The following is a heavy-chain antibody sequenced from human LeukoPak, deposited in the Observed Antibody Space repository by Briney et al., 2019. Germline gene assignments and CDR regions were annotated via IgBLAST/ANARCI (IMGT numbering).Heavy chain of an antibody. CDR1: GYTFTSYA. CDR2: INAGNGNT. J-gene: IGHJ3*02. D-gene: IGHD4/OR15-4a*01. CDR3: ARPRVYGVPSDAFDI. V-gene: IGHV1-3*01. Sequence: GASVKVSCKASGYTFTSYAMHWVRQAPGQRLEWMGWINAGNGNTKYSQKFQGRVTITRDASASTAYMELSSLRSEDTAVYYCARPRVYGVPSDAFDIWGQGTMVTVSS.